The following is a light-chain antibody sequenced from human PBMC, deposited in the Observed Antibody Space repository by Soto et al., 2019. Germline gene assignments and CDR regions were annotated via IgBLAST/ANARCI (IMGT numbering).Light chain of an antibody. Sequence: DIQMTQSPSSLSASVGDRVTIACQSSHDVSWNLNWFQQKPGEAPKLLIYDASNLERGVPSRFSXXXXGTDFTLTISSLQPEDVATYYCQQYSSMLSFGGGTEVDLK. CDR3: QQYSSMLS. V-gene: IGKV1-33*01. CDR2: DAS. CDR1: HDVSWN. J-gene: IGKJ4*01.